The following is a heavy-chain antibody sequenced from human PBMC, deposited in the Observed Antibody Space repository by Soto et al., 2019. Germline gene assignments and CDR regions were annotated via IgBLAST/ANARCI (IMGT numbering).Heavy chain of an antibody. J-gene: IGHJ3*02. CDR1: GFSLNNARMG. CDR3: ARIRDFWSGNIDAFDI. CDR2: IFSNDEK. D-gene: IGHD3-3*01. V-gene: IGHV2-26*01. Sequence: QVTLKESGPVLVKPTETLTLTCTVSGFSLNNARMGVSWIRQPPGKALEWLAHIFSNDEKSYSTSLKSRLTISKDTSKSQVVLTMTNMDPVDTATYYCARIRDFWSGNIDAFDIWGQGTMVTVSS.